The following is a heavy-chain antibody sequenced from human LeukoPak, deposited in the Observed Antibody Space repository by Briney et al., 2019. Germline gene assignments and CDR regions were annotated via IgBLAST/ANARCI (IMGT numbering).Heavy chain of an antibody. CDR3: ARGTGTYYLLTKFDP. J-gene: IGHJ5*02. V-gene: IGHV6-1*01. CDR1: GDSVSSNSAA. Sequence: SQTLSLTCAISGDSVSSNSAAWNWIRQSPSRGLEWLGRTYYRSKWYNDYAVSVKSRITINPDTSKNPFSLQLNSVTPEDTAVYYCARGTGTYYLLTKFDPWGQGTLVTVSS. D-gene: IGHD1-7*01. CDR2: TYYRSKWYN.